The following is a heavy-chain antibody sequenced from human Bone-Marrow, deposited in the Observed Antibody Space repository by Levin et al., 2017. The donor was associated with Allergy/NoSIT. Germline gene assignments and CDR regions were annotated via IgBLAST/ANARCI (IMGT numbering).Heavy chain of an antibody. J-gene: IGHJ4*02. CDR2: IIPIFGTA. CDR1: GGTFSSYA. V-gene: IGHV1-69*06. D-gene: IGHD6-19*01. CDR3: ASTKRAVAGTGALGYFDY. Sequence: SVKVSCKASGGTFSSYAISWVRQAPGQGLEWMGGIIPIFGTANYAQKFQGRVTITADKSTSTAYMELSSLRSEDTAVYYCASTKRAVAGTGALGYFDYWGQGTLVTVSS.